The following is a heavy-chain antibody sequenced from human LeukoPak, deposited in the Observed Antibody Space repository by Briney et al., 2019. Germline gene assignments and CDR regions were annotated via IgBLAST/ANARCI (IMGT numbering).Heavy chain of an antibody. Sequence: GGSLRLSCAASGFTFDDYTMHWVRQTPGKGLEWVSLISWDGSSTYYADSMKGRFTISRDNSKNSLYLQMNSLRTEDTALYYCAKDIGVGSSNGCLFDYWGQGTLVTVSS. CDR1: GFTFDDYT. V-gene: IGHV3-43*01. D-gene: IGHD2-15*01. CDR3: AKDIGVGSSNGCLFDY. J-gene: IGHJ4*02. CDR2: ISWDGSST.